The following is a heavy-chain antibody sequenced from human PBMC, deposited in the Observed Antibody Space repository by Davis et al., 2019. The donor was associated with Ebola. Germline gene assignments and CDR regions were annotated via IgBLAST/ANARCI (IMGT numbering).Heavy chain of an antibody. V-gene: IGHV3-48*02. CDR2: ISSSSSTI. CDR1: GFTFSSYS. Sequence: GESLKISCAASGFTFSSYSMNWVRQAPGKGLEWVSYISSSSSTIYYADSVKGRFTISRDNAKNSLYLQMNSLRDEDTAVYYCACYWNGMDVWGKGTTVIVSS. D-gene: IGHD2-15*01. J-gene: IGHJ6*04. CDR3: ACYWNGMDV.